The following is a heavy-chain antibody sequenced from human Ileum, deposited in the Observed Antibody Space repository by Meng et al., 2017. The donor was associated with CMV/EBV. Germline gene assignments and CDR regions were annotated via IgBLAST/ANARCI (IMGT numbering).Heavy chain of an antibody. V-gene: IGHV4-59*01. CDR2: MCYNGDT. D-gene: IGHD6-13*01. J-gene: IGHJ1*01. CDR1: GDSMSSYC. CDR3: ALRGSAAGTFQY. Sequence: QVQLQESGPGLVKPSETLSLTCTVSGDSMSSYCWSWIRQPPGKGLEWIGYMCYNGDTNYNPSLKSRVTISGDTSKNQFSLKLSPVTAADTAVYYCALRGSAAGTFQYWGQGTLVTVSS.